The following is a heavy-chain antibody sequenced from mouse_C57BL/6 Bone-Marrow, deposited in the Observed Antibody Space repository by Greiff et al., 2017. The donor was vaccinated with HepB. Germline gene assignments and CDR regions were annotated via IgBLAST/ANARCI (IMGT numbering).Heavy chain of an antibody. Sequence: VQLKESGAELVRPGASVKLSCTASGFNIKDDYMHWVKQRPEQGLEWIGWIDPENGDTEYASKFQGKATITPDTSSNTAYLQLSSLTSEDTAVYYCADGYYEVMDYWGQGTSVTVSS. V-gene: IGHV14-4*01. J-gene: IGHJ4*01. CDR2: IDPENGDT. D-gene: IGHD2-3*01. CDR1: GFNIKDDY. CDR3: ADGYYEVMDY.